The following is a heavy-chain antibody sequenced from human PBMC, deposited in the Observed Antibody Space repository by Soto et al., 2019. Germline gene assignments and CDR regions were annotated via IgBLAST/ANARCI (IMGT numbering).Heavy chain of an antibody. CDR2: IYYSGST. CDR3: ALGYYDILTGYHDYYGMDV. Sequence: QVQLQESGPGLVKPSETLSLTCTVSGGSVSSGSYYWSWIRQPPGKGLEWIGYIYYSGSTNYNPSLKSRVTISVDTSKNQFSLKLSSVTAADTAVYYCALGYYDILTGYHDYYGMDVWGQGTTVTVSS. CDR1: GGSVSSGSYY. V-gene: IGHV4-61*01. D-gene: IGHD3-9*01. J-gene: IGHJ6*02.